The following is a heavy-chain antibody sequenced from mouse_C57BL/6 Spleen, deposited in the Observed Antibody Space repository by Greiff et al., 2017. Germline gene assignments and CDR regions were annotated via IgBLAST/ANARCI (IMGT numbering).Heavy chain of an antibody. D-gene: IGHD2-14*01. Sequence: QVQLKQPGTELVKPGASVKLSCKASGYTFTSYWMHWVKQRPGQGLEWIGNINPSNGGTNYNEKFKSKATLTVDKSSSTAYMQLSSLTSEDSAVYDCARPEERPQAFDYWGEGTTLTVSS. J-gene: IGHJ2*01. V-gene: IGHV1-53*01. CDR1: GYTFTSYW. CDR2: INPSNGGT. CDR3: ARPEERPQAFDY.